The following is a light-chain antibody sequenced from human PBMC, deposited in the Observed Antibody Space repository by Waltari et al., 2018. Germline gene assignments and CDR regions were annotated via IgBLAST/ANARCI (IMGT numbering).Light chain of an antibody. CDR2: RAS. Sequence: EIVLTPSPCTASLSPGERVTLYCRASQRVGRGSLAWYHPKPGQAPRLVTYRASRRATGIPDRFSGSGSGTDFSLTISRLEPEDFAVYYCQQHGTLPATFGQGTKVEIK. CDR1: QRVGRGS. CDR3: QQHGTLPAT. V-gene: IGKV3-20*01. J-gene: IGKJ1*01.